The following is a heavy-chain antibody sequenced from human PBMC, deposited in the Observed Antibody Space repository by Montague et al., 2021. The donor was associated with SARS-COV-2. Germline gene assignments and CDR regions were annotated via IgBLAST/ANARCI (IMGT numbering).Heavy chain of an antibody. V-gene: IGHV6-1*01. CDR1: GDSVSSNSAA. J-gene: IGHJ6*03. CDR2: TYYRPRWYN. CDR3: ARATEWRGYYYYYYMDV. D-gene: IGHD1-14*01. Sequence: CAISGDSVSSNSAAWNWIRQSPSRGLEWLGRTYYRPRWYNDYAVSIRSRITINPDTSKNQFSLQLNSVTPEDTAVYYCARATEWRGYYYYYYMDVWGQGTTVTVSS.